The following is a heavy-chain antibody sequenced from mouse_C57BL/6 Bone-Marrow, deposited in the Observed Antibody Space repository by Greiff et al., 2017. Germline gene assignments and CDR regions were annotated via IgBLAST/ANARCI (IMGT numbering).Heavy chain of an antibody. CDR3: ATPFYDGYSHWYFDV. CDR2: IDPEDGDT. J-gene: IGHJ1*03. CDR1: GFNIKDYY. V-gene: IGHV14-1*01. Sequence: EVKLVESGAELVRPGASVKLSCTASGFNIKDYYMHWVKQRPEQGLEWIGRIDPEDGDTEYAPKFPGKATMTADTSSNTAYLQLSSLTSEDTAFYYCATPFYDGYSHWYFDVWGTGTTVTVSS. D-gene: IGHD2-3*01.